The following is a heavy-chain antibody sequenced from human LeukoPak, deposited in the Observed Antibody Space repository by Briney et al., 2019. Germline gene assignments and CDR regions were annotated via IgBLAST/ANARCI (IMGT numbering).Heavy chain of an antibody. CDR3: GRGGITMIRGGLDY. J-gene: IGHJ4*02. CDR1: GFTFSSYA. Sequence: PGGSLRLSCAASGFTFSSYAMSWVRQAPGKGLEWVSAISGSGGSTYYADSVKGRFTISRDNSKNTLYLQMNSLRAEDTAVYYCGRGGITMIRGGLDYWGQGTLVTVSS. V-gene: IGHV3-23*01. CDR2: ISGSGGST. D-gene: IGHD3-10*01.